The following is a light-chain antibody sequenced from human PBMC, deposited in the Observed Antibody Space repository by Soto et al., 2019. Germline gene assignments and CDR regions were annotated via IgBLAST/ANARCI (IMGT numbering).Light chain of an antibody. V-gene: IGKV1-33*01. Sequence: DIQMTQSPSSLSASVGARVSITCQASQDIGTSLSWFQHKPGRAPKLLIYGASYLETGVPSRFRGSGSGTHFTFTITGLQPEDIATYYCQHYNNLPPFTFGPGTIVDIK. J-gene: IGKJ3*01. CDR1: QDIGTS. CDR2: GAS. CDR3: QHYNNLPPFT.